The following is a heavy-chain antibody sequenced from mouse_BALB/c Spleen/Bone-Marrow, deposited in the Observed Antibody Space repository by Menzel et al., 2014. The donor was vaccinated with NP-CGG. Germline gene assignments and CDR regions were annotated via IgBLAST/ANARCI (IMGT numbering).Heavy chain of an antibody. CDR3: ATGTRAMDY. D-gene: IGHD4-1*01. CDR2: ISSGSSTI. V-gene: IGHV5-17*02. Sequence: EVKLEESGGGLVQPGGSRKLSCAASGFTFSSFGMHWVRQAPEKGLEWVAYISSGSSTIYYADTVKGRFTISRDNPKNTLFLQMTILRSEDTAMYYCATGTRAMDYWGQGTSVTVSS. J-gene: IGHJ4*01. CDR1: GFTFSSFG.